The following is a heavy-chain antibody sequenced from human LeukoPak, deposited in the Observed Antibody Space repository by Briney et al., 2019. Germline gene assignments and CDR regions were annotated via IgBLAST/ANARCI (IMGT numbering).Heavy chain of an antibody. D-gene: IGHD2-8*02. V-gene: IGHV4-31*03. J-gene: IGHJ5*02. CDR3: ARADYGTGGWFGP. CDR1: GGSISSGGYY. Sequence: SETLSLTCTVSGGSISSGGYYWSWIRQHPGKGLEWIGYIYYGGSTYYNPSLKSRVTISVDTSKNQFSLKLSSVTAADTAVYYCARADYGTGGWFGPWGQGTLVTVSS. CDR2: IYYGGST.